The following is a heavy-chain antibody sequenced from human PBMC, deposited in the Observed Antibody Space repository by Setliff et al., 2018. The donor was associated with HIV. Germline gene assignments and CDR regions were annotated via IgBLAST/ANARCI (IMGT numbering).Heavy chain of an antibody. CDR2: INPGSGST. J-gene: IGHJ3*01. Sequence: ASVKVSCKASGYTFTSYAMHWVRQAPGQGLEWMGIINPGSGSTSYSQKFRGRITVTRDTSKNTLYLQMNNLRAEGTALYYCASQGRITIFSGGALGLWGQGTMVTVSS. D-gene: IGHD3-3*01. V-gene: IGHV1-46*01. CDR1: GYTFTSYA. CDR3: ASQGRITIFSGGALGL.